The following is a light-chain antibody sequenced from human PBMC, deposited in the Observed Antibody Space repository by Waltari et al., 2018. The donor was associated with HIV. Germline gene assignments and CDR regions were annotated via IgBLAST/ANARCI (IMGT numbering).Light chain of an antibody. J-gene: IGLJ2*01. CDR1: KIGSKS. CDR2: DDS. V-gene: IGLV3-21*04. Sequence: SYVLTQPPSVSVAPGKTARITCGGNKIGSKSVHGYQQKPGQAPVLVMYDDSDRPSGIPERFSGSNSGNTATLTISRVEAGDEADFYCHVWDSRSVIFGGGTKLTVL. CDR3: HVWDSRSVI.